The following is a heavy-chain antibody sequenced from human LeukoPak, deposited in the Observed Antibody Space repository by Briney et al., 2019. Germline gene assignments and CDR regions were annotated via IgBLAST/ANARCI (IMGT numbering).Heavy chain of an antibody. V-gene: IGHV3-43*01. Sequence: GGSLRLSCVASGFTFDDYSFHWVRQAPGKGLEWLSLISRDGRTTYYADSVKGRFTISRDNSKNSLYLQMNSLRTEHTALYYCTKDRYSTTTFCPLDYWGQGTLVTVSS. CDR3: TKDRYSTTTFCPLDY. D-gene: IGHD2/OR15-2a*01. J-gene: IGHJ4*02. CDR2: ISRDGRTT. CDR1: GFTFDDYS.